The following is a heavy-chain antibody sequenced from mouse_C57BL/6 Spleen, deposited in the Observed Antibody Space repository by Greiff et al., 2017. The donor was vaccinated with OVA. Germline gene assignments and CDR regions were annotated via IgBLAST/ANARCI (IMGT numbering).Heavy chain of an antibody. Sequence: KQSCKASGYTFTSYWMQWVKQRPGQGLEWIGEIDPSDSYTNYNQKFKGKATLTVDTSSSTAYMQLSSLTSEDSAVYYCAVYSNYPYWYFDVWGTGTTVTVSS. CDR3: AVYSNYPYWYFDV. CDR1: GYTFTSYW. CDR2: IDPSDSYT. V-gene: IGHV1-50*01. J-gene: IGHJ1*03. D-gene: IGHD2-5*01.